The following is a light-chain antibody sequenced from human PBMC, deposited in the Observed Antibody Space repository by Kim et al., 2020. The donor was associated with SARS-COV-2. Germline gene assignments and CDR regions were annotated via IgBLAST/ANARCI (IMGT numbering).Light chain of an antibody. CDR3: QQRSDWPLT. Sequence: EIVLTQSPATLSLSPGERATLSCRASQSVSSYLAWYQQKPGQAPRLLIYDASQRAPGIPARFSGSRSGTDFTLTISSLEPEDFAVYYCQQRSDWPLTFGGGTKVDFK. V-gene: IGKV3-11*01. J-gene: IGKJ4*01. CDR2: DAS. CDR1: QSVSSY.